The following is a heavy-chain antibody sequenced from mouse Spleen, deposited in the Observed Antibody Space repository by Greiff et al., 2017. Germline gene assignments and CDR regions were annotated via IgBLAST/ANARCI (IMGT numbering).Heavy chain of an antibody. J-gene: IGHJ2*01. D-gene: IGHD2-4*01. Sequence: VQLQQSGTVLARPGASVKMSCKASGYSFTSYWMHWVKQRPGQGLEWIGAIYPGNSDTSYNQKFKGKAKLTAVTSASTAYMELSSLTNEDSAVYYCTRGYDYEGFDYWGQGTTLTVSS. V-gene: IGHV1-5*01. CDR3: TRGYDYEGFDY. CDR1: GYSFTSYW. CDR2: IYPGNSDT.